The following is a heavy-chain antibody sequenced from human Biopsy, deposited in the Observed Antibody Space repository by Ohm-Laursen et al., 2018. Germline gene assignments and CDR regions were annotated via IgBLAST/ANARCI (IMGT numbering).Heavy chain of an antibody. CDR1: GYTFTGYH. CDR2: MNAKTGDT. Sequence: ASVTVSCKASGYTFTGYHIHWVRQAPGQGLEWMGWMNAKTGDTNYAQKFQGRVTMTRDTSISTAYVDLSSLRSDDTAVYYCTRGGYYYDSLAYYYWFDPWGQGTLVTVSS. D-gene: IGHD3-22*01. CDR3: TRGGYYYDSLAYYYWFDP. V-gene: IGHV1-2*02. J-gene: IGHJ5*02.